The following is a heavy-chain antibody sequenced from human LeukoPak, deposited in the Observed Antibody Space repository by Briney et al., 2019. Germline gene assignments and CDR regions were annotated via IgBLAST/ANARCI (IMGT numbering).Heavy chain of an antibody. Sequence: SETLSLTCTVSGGSISSNYWSWIRQPPGKGLEWIGYIYYNGNTNYNPSLNSRVTISVDTSKNQFSLKLSSVSAADTAVYYCARSPSQYHDYWGQGTLVTVSS. CDR1: GGSISSNY. D-gene: IGHD2-2*01. J-gene: IGHJ4*02. V-gene: IGHV4-59*08. CDR3: ARSPSQYHDY. CDR2: IYYNGNT.